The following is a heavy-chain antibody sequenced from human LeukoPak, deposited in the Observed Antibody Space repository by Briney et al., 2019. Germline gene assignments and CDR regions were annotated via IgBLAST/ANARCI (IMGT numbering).Heavy chain of an antibody. CDR2: MKSQSDAEIP. CDR1: GLTHNNNY. CDR3: LGDYKSSYSIDY. Sequence: GGSLRLSCAASGLTHNNNYMRWLRQAPGQGREWVGCMKSQSDAEIPDYAAPVKGRFNISRDDSENTLYLKMKSLKTEETAVYYCLGDYKSSYSIDYGGEGVLVTVS. D-gene: IGHD3-3*01. V-gene: IGHV3-15*01. J-gene: IGHJ4*02.